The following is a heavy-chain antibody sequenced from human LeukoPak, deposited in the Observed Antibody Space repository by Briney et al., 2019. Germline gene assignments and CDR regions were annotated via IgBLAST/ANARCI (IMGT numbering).Heavy chain of an antibody. J-gene: IGHJ5*02. D-gene: IGHD1-20*01. CDR1: GFTFSSYS. V-gene: IGHV3-21*01. Sequence: GGSLRLSCAASGFTFSSYSMSWVRQAPGKGLEWVPSISSSSSYTYYADSVKGRLTISRDNAKNSLYLQMNSLRAEDTALYYCARGRYNWKGEGENWFDPWGQGTLVTVSS. CDR2: ISSSSSYT. CDR3: ARGRYNWKGEGENWFDP.